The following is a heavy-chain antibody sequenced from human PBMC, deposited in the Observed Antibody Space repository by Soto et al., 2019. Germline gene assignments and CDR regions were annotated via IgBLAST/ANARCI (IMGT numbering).Heavy chain of an antibody. CDR2: ITSSSTYI. D-gene: IGHD5-18*01. J-gene: IGHJ4*02. CDR1: GFTFRAYS. CDR3: ARDLLEGYGHARQPDY. V-gene: IGHV3-21*06. Sequence: RLSCVASGFTFRAYSMSWVRQAPGQGLEWVSSITSSSTYIYYTRSVEGRFTISRDDAKNSLHLQMNSLRAEDTAVYYCARDLLEGYGHARQPDYWRQGTLVTVSS.